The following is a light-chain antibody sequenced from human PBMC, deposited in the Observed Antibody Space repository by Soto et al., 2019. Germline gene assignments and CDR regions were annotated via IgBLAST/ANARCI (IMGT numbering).Light chain of an antibody. J-gene: IGKJ1*01. Sequence: DIQMTPSPSTLSASVGDRVTITCRASQSISSWLAWYQQKPGKAPKLLIYDASSLERGVPSRFSGSGSGPEFTLTISSLQPDDFATYYGQQYNSYSPRTFGQGTKVAVK. V-gene: IGKV1-5*01. CDR2: DAS. CDR3: QQYNSYSPRT. CDR1: QSISSW.